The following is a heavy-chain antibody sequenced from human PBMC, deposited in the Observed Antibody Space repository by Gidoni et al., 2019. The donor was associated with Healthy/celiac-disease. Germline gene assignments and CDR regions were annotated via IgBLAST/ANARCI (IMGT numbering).Heavy chain of an antibody. Sequence: QVQRVQSGAEVKKPGASVKVSCQASGYTFTSYYMHWVRQAPGQGLEWMGIINSSGGSTSYAQKFQGRVTMTRDTSTSTVYMELSSLRSEDTAVYYCARDLFPHAFDIWGQGTMVTVSS. V-gene: IGHV1-46*01. CDR1: GYTFTSYY. CDR3: ARDLFPHAFDI. CDR2: INSSGGST. J-gene: IGHJ3*02.